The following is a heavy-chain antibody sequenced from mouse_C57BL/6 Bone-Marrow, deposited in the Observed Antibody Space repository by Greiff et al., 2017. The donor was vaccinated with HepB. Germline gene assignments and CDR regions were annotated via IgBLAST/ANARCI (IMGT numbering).Heavy chain of an antibody. D-gene: IGHD2-4*01. CDR3: ARNYYDYDGVYYYAMDY. J-gene: IGHJ4*01. CDR1: GFTFSDYG. V-gene: IGHV5-17*01. Sequence: EVQGVESGGGLVKPGGSLKLSCAASGFTFSDYGMHWVRQAPEKGLEWVAYISSGSSTIYYADTVKGRFTISRDNDKNTLFLQMTSLRSEDTAMYYCARNYYDYDGVYYYAMDYWGQGTSVTVSS. CDR2: ISSGSSTI.